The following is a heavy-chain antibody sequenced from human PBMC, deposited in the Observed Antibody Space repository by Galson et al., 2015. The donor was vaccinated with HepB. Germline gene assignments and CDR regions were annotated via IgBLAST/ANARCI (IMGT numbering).Heavy chain of an antibody. CDR1: GYTFTSYY. CDR2: INPSGGST. V-gene: IGHV1-46*03. J-gene: IGHJ4*02. Sequence: SVKVSCKASGYTFTSYYMHWVRQAPGQGLEWMGIINPSGGSTSYAQKFQGRVTMTRDTSTSTVYMELSSLRSEDTAVYYCARELGYCSGGSCYGVPNRGYWGQGTLVTVSS. D-gene: IGHD2-15*01. CDR3: ARELGYCSGGSCYGVPNRGY.